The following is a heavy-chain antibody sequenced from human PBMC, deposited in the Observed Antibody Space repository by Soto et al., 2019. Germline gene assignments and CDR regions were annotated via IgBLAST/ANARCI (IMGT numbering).Heavy chain of an antibody. D-gene: IGHD3-22*01. CDR2: IKSKTDGGTT. J-gene: IGHJ6*02. CDR1: GFTFSNAW. Sequence: GSLRLSCAASGFTFSNAWMSWARQAPGKGLEWVGRIKSKTDGGTTDYAAPVKGRFTISRDDSKNTLYLQMNSLKTEDTAVYYCTTGDTHDYYDSSGYYYIPYGMDVWGQGTTVTVSS. V-gene: IGHV3-15*01. CDR3: TTGDTHDYYDSSGYYYIPYGMDV.